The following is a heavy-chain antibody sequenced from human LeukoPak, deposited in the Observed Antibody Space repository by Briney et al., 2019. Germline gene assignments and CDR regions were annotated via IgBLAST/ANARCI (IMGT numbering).Heavy chain of an antibody. V-gene: IGHV4-59*01. CDR1: GGPISSYY. CDR3: ARDLRYYYGMDV. J-gene: IGHJ6*02. Sequence: SETLSLTCTVSGGPISSYYWSWIRQPPGKGLEWIGHIYYSGSTNYNPSLKSRLTISVDTSKNQFSLKLSSVTAADTALYYCARDLRYYYGMDVWGQGTTVTVSS. CDR2: IYYSGST.